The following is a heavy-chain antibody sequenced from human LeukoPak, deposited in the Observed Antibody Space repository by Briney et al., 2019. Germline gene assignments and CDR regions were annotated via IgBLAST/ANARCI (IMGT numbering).Heavy chain of an antibody. CDR3: ATAWRDCSGGSCSYAFDI. J-gene: IGHJ3*02. CDR1: GYTFTSYY. V-gene: IGHV1-46*01. Sequence: GASVKVSCKASGYTFTSYYMHWVRQAPGQGLEWMGIINSSGGSTNYAQKFQGRVTMTEDTSTDTAYMELSSLRSEDTAVYYCATAWRDCSGGSCSYAFDIWGQGTMVTVSS. D-gene: IGHD2-15*01. CDR2: INSSGGST.